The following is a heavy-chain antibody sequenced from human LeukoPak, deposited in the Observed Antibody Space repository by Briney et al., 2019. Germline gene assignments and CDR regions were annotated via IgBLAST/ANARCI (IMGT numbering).Heavy chain of an antibody. CDR3: AGEDNSSGYRPFDI. V-gene: IGHV1-2*06. D-gene: IGHD3-22*01. CDR1: GYTFSGYY. J-gene: IGHJ3*02. Sequence: ASVQVSCKASGYTFSGYYIHWVRQAPGQGLEWMGRINPNNGGTNYAQKFQGRVTMTRDMSMSTAYMELSRLRSDDTAVYYCAGEDNSSGYRPFDIWGQGTMVTFPS. CDR2: INPNNGGT.